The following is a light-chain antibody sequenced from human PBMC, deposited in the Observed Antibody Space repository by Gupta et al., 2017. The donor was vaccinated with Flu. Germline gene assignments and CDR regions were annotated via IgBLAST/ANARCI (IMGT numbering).Light chain of an antibody. Sequence: DTQVTQSASSLSASLGDRVTITCRASQSISSYLNWYQQKPGKAPKLLIYAASSLQSGVPSRFSGSGSGTDFTLTISSLQPEDFATYYCQQSYSTPRSFGQGTKLEIK. CDR1: QSISSY. J-gene: IGKJ2*03. V-gene: IGKV1-39*01. CDR3: QQSYSTPRS. CDR2: AAS.